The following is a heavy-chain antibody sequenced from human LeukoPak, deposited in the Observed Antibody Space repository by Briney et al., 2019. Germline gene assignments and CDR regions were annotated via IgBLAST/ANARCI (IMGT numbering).Heavy chain of an antibody. CDR2: ISSSSSYI. D-gene: IGHD2-15*01. CDR1: GFTFSSYS. CDR3: ATYCSGGSCYSVIN. J-gene: IGHJ4*02. Sequence: GGSLRLSCAASGFTFSSYSMNWVRQAPGKGLGWVSSISSSSSYIYYADSVKGRFTISRDNAKNSLYLQMNSLRAEDTAVYYCATYCSGGSCYSVINWGQGTLVTVSS. V-gene: IGHV3-21*01.